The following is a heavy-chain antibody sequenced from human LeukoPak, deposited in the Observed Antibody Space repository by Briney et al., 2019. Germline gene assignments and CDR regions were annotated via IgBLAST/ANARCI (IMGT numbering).Heavy chain of an antibody. Sequence: GRSLRLSCAASGFTFDDYAMHWVRQAPGKGLEWVSGISWNSGSIGYADSVKGRFTISRDNAENSLYLQMNSLRAEDTAVYYCAKVTVVGVVITTPFDYWGQGTLVTVSS. V-gene: IGHV3-9*01. J-gene: IGHJ4*02. CDR1: GFTFDDYA. CDR2: ISWNSGSI. D-gene: IGHD3-22*01. CDR3: AKVTVVGVVITTPFDY.